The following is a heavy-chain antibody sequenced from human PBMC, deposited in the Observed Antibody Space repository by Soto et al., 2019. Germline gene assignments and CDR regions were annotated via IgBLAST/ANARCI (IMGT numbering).Heavy chain of an antibody. V-gene: IGHV3-11*06. D-gene: IGHD3-16*01. CDR3: ARVLRLSSPNYLDV. Sequence: GGSLRLSCTASGFLFTDYYMSWIRQPPGKGLEWLAYIDGSSDYTNSADSVKGRFTISRDNAKNSVFLQMNNLRADDTAVYYCARVLRLSSPNYLDVWGRGTLVTVSS. CDR1: GFLFTDYY. J-gene: IGHJ4*02. CDR2: IDGSSDYT.